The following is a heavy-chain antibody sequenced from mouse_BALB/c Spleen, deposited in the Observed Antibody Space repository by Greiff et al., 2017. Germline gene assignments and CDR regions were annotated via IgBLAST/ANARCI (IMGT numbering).Heavy chain of an antibody. D-gene: IGHD2-4*01. J-gene: IGHJ2*01. V-gene: IGHV1S137*01. CDR2: ISTYSGNT. Sequence: QVQLQQSGAELVRPGVSVKISCKGSGYTFTDYSMHWVKQSHAKSLEWIGVISTYSGNTNYNQKFQGKATMTVDKSSSTAYLQLTRLTSEASAIYYATNDYNYYFDYWGQGTTLTVSS. CDR3: TNDYNYYFDY. CDR1: GYTFTDYS.